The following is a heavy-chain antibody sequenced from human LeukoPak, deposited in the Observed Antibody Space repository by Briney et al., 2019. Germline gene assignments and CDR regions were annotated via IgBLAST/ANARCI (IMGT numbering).Heavy chain of an antibody. Sequence: SETLSLTCAVYGGSFSGYYWSWIRQPPGKGLEWIGEINHSGSTNYNPSLKSRVTISVDTSKNQFSLDLKSVTAADTAIYYCAKATGLGWFDPWGQGTLVTVSS. D-gene: IGHD3-10*01. J-gene: IGHJ5*02. CDR2: INHSGST. CDR3: AKATGLGWFDP. CDR1: GGSFSGYY. V-gene: IGHV4-34*01.